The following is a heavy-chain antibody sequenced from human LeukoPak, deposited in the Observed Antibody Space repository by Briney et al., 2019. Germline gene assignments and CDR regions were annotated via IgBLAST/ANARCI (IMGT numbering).Heavy chain of an antibody. CDR2: IKEDGRGK. Sequence: AGGSLRLSCAASGFSFSNYWMSWVRQAPGKGLEWVANIKEDGRGKYYLDSVRGRFSISRDNAKNSLYLQMSSLRAEDTAVYYCASGLELDYWGQGTLVTVSS. V-gene: IGHV3-7*03. J-gene: IGHJ4*02. CDR1: GFSFSNYW. CDR3: ASGLELDY.